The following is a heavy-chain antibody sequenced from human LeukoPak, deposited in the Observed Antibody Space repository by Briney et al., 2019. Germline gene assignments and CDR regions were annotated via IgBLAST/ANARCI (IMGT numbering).Heavy chain of an antibody. CDR3: AKGLSPYYYGSGSYSPTWFDP. CDR2: ISGSGGST. Sequence: GGSLRLSCAASGLTFSSYAMSWVRQAPGKGLEWVSAISGSGGSTYYADSVKGRFTISRDNSKNTLYLQMNSLRAEDTAVYYCAKGLSPYYYGSGSYSPTWFDPWGQGTLVTVSS. D-gene: IGHD3-10*01. J-gene: IGHJ5*02. V-gene: IGHV3-23*01. CDR1: GLTFSSYA.